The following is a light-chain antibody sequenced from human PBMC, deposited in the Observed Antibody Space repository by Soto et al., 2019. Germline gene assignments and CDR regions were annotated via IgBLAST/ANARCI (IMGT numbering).Light chain of an antibody. CDR3: QQSYRLPDS. J-gene: IGKJ2*01. Sequence: DIQMTQSPSSLSSSVGDRVTITCRPSQSIDNFLNWYQQKPGKAHNLLIYAASSLQSGVSPRFSGSGSVTDFTLTISSLQPADSENYYFQQSYRLPDSFGQGTTVEIK. CDR1: QSIDNF. CDR2: AAS. V-gene: IGKV1-39*01.